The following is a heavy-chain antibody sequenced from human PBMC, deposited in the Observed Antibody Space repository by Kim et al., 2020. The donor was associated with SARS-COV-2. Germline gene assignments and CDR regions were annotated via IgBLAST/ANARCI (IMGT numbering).Heavy chain of an antibody. D-gene: IGHD2-21*02. CDR2: IKQDGSEK. J-gene: IGHJ4*02. Sequence: GGSLRLSCAASGFTFSSYWMSWVRQAPGKGLEWVANIKQDGSEKYYVDSVKGRFTISRDNAKNSLYLQMNSLRAEDTAVYYCARDVFRLGVTAKDYWGQGTLVTVSS. V-gene: IGHV3-7*03. CDR3: ARDVFRLGVTAKDY. CDR1: GFTFSSYW.